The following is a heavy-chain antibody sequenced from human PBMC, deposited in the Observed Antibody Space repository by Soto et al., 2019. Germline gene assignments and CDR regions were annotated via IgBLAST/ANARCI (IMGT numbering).Heavy chain of an antibody. CDR1: GFTFSDYY. V-gene: IGHV3-11*01. CDR3: AREKTAMVTVDY. D-gene: IGHD5-18*01. Sequence: GSLRLSCAASGFTFSDYYMSWIRQAPGKGLEWVSYITSSGSTIYDADSVKGRFTISRDNAKNSPYLQMNSLRAEDTAVYYCAREKTAMVTVDYWGQGTLVTVSS. J-gene: IGHJ4*02. CDR2: ITSSGSTI.